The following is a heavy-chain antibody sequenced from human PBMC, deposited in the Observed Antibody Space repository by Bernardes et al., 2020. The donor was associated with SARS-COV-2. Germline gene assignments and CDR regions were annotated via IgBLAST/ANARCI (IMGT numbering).Heavy chain of an antibody. CDR1: GYSFTSYW. J-gene: IGHJ5*02. CDR3: ARRYCSSTSCSRHWFDP. V-gene: IGHV5-51*01. D-gene: IGHD2-2*01. Sequence: GESLKISCKGSGYSFTSYWIAWVRQMPGKGLEWMGVINPGDSETRYSPSFQGQVTISADKSISTAYLLWSSLKASDTAMYYCARRYCSSTSCSRHWFDPWGQGTPVTVSS. CDR2: INPGDSET.